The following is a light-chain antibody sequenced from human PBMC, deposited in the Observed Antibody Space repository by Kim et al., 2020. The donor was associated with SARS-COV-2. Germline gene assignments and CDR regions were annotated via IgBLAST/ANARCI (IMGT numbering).Light chain of an antibody. CDR2: QDS. CDR3: QAWDSSTV. Sequence: SYELTQPPSVSVSPGQTASITCSGDKLGDKYACWYQQKPGQSPVLVIYQDSKRPSGIPERFSGSNSGNTATLTISGTQAMDEADYYCQAWDSSTVFGTGTKGTAL. V-gene: IGLV3-1*01. J-gene: IGLJ1*01. CDR1: KLGDKY.